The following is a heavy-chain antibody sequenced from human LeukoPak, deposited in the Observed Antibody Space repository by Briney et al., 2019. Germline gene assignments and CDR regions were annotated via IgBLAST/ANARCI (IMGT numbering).Heavy chain of an antibody. CDR2: ISGSGGST. D-gene: IGHD2-15*01. V-gene: IGHV3-23*01. J-gene: IGHJ4*03. Sequence: QPGGSLRLSCAASGFPFSSCAMSWARQAPGRGLEWVSTISGSGGSTYYADSVKGRFTLSRDNSKNTLYLQMNSLRATSTAVYDCAKWYYFDNCGHGALVTVSS. CDR3: AKWYYFDN. CDR1: GFPFSSCA.